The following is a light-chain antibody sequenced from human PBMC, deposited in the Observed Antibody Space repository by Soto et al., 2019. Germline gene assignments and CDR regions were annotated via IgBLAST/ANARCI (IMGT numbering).Light chain of an antibody. Sequence: EIVLTQSPGTLSLKQGERATLSCRASQSVSSSYLAWYQQKPGQAPRLLIYGASTRATGIPARFSGSGSGTEFSLTISSLQSEDFAVYYCQEYNHWHPVTFGGGTKAAIK. V-gene: IGKV3-15*01. J-gene: IGKJ4*01. CDR3: QEYNHWHPVT. CDR2: GAS. CDR1: QSVSSSY.